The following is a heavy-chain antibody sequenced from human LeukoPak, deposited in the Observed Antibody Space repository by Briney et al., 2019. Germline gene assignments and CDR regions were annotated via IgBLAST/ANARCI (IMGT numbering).Heavy chain of an antibody. Sequence: NPSETLSLTCTVSGYSISSGYYWGWIRQPPGKGLEWIGSIYHSGSTYYNPSLKSRVTISVDTSKNQFSLKLSSVTAADTAVYYCAREGGYDWNWYFDLWGRGTLVTVSS. J-gene: IGHJ2*01. D-gene: IGHD5-12*01. CDR3: AREGGYDWNWYFDL. CDR1: GYSISSGYY. V-gene: IGHV4-38-2*02. CDR2: IYHSGST.